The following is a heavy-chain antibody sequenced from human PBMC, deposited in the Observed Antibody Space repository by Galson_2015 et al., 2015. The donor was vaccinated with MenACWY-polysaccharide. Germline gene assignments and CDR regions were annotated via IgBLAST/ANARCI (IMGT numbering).Heavy chain of an antibody. J-gene: IGHJ3*02. CDR2: IAAYMGNK. D-gene: IGHD6-19*01. CDR3: ARVHSIGWYGAAFDI. V-gene: IGHV1-18*01. CDR1: GYRFTNYG. Sequence: SVKVSCKASGYRFTNYGLSWVRQAPGQGLEWMEGIAAYMGNKNYARFFKGGFTMPTENSRSTPSWELRSLRPDDTAVYYCARVHSIGWYGAAFDIWGQGTKVTVSS.